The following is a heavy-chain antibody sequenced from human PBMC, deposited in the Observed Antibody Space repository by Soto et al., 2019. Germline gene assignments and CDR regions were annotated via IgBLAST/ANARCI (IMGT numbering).Heavy chain of an antibody. Sequence: QLQLQESGPGLVKPSETLSLTCTVSGGSISSSSYYWGWIRQPPGKGLEWIGSLYYSGSTYYNPSIKSRVTLSVDTSKIQFSLKLSSVTAADTAVYYCVGSGYSPFDFWGQGTLVTVSS. CDR3: VGSGYSPFDF. CDR1: GGSISSSSYY. J-gene: IGHJ4*02. D-gene: IGHD3-22*01. V-gene: IGHV4-39*01. CDR2: LYYSGST.